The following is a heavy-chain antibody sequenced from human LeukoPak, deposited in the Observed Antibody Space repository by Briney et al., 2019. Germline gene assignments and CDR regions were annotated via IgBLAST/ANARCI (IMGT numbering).Heavy chain of an antibody. J-gene: IGHJ4*02. D-gene: IGHD6-19*01. Sequence: GGSLRLSCAASGFTFSSYGMHWVRQAPGKGLEWVAVISYDGSNKYYADSVKGRFTISRDNSKNTLYLQMNSLRAEDTAVYYCARRGLWAVAGTTNYFDYWGQGTLVTVSS. CDR1: GFTFSSYG. CDR2: ISYDGSNK. CDR3: ARRGLWAVAGTTNYFDY. V-gene: IGHV3-30*03.